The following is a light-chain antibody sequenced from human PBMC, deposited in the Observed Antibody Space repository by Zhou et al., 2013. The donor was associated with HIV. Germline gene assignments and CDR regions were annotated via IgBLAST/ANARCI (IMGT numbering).Light chain of an antibody. Sequence: QSALTQSASVSGSPGQSIAISCTGTTSDIGGYNFCLLVPTTPRRSPQKSIIYDVTDRPSGVSDRFSGSKSGNTASLTISDLQPEDEADYYCSSYTSSSTLVFGTGTKVTVL. V-gene: IGLV2-14*03. CDR3: SSYTSSSTLV. CDR1: TSDIGGYNF. CDR2: DVT. J-gene: IGLJ1*01.